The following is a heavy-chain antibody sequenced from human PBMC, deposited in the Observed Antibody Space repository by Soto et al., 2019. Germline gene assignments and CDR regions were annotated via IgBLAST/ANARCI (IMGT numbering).Heavy chain of an antibody. Sequence: EVQLVESGGGLVKPVESLRLSCAASGFTFTNAWMNWVRQAPGKGLEWVGRIRSKTDGGTPDYAAPVNGRFTISRDDSKNTLYVQMNSLKAEDTAIYSCTTEKGYWGQGTLVTVSS. CDR2: IRSKTDGGTP. CDR3: TTEKGY. V-gene: IGHV3-15*07. J-gene: IGHJ4*02. CDR1: GFTFTNAW.